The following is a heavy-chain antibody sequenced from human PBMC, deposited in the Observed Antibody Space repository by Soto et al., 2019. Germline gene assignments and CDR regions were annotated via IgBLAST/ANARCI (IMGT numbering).Heavy chain of an antibody. CDR1: GGSISSGDYY. J-gene: IGHJ4*02. CDR2: IYYSGST. D-gene: IGHD2-15*01. V-gene: IGHV4-30-4*01. CDR3: AMDLYGGSSRFDY. Sequence: SETLSLTCTVSGGSISSGDYYWSWIRQPPGKGLEWIGYIYYSGSTYYNPSLKSRVTISVDTSKNQFSLKLSSVTAADTAVYYCAMDLYGGSSRFDYWGQGTLVTVSS.